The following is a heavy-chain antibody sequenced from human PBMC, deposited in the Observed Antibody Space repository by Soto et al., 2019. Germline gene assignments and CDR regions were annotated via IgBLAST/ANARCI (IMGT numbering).Heavy chain of an antibody. CDR3: AKVTKRAAAGRYEYYKYGMDV. CDR2: ISGSGGSS. Sequence: GGSLRLSCAAAGFAFSTYAMTWVRQAPGKGLEWVSVISGSGGSSYYAASVKGRFTISRDNSKNTLFLQVNGLRAEDTAVYYCAKVTKRAAAGRYEYYKYGMDVWGQGTTVTVSS. CDR1: GFAFSTYA. V-gene: IGHV3-23*01. J-gene: IGHJ6*02. D-gene: IGHD6-13*01.